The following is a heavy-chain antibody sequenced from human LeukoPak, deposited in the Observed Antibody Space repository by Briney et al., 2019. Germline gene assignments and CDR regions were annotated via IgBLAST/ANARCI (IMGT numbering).Heavy chain of an antibody. CDR2: IYPGDSDT. CDR1: GYSFTSYW. Sequence: GSLKISCKGSGYSFTSYWIGWVRQLPGKALEWMGIIYPGDSDTRYSPSFQGQVTISADKSISTAYLQWSSLKASDTAMYYCARALNSYVDYWGQGTLVTVSS. V-gene: IGHV5-51*01. CDR3: ARALNSYVDY. J-gene: IGHJ4*02.